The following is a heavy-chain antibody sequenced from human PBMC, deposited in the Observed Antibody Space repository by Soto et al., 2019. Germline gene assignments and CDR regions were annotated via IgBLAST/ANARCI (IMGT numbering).Heavy chain of an antibody. D-gene: IGHD6-19*01. CDR2: MNPNSGNT. V-gene: IGHV1-8*01. CDR1: GYTFTSYD. J-gene: IGHJ5*02. Sequence: SVKVSCKASGYTFTSYDINWVRQATGQGLEWMGWMNPNSGNTGYAQKFQGRVTMTRNTSISTAYMELSSLRSEDTAVYYCAIERIAVAGGPHNWFDPWGQGTLVTVSS. CDR3: AIERIAVAGGPHNWFDP.